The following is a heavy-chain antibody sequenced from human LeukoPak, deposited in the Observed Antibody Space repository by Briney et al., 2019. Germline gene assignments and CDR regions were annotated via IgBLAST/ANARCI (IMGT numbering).Heavy chain of an antibody. CDR2: IIPIFGTA. CDR3: ARDLASPDIVVVPASNWFDP. V-gene: IGHV1-69*05. J-gene: IGHJ5*02. Sequence: ASVKVSCKASGGTFSSYAISWVRQAPGQGLEWMGRIIPIFGTANYAQKFQGRATITTDESTSTAYMELSSLRSEDTAVYYCARDLASPDIVVVPASNWFDPWGQGTLVTVSS. CDR1: GGTFSSYA. D-gene: IGHD2-2*01.